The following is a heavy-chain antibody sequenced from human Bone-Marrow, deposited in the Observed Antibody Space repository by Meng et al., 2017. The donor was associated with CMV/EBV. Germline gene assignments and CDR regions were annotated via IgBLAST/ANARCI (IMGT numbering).Heavy chain of an antibody. V-gene: IGHV3-30-3*01. CDR1: GLTFSSYA. CDR2: ISYDGSNK. J-gene: IGHJ4*02. D-gene: IGHD2-21*02. CDR3: ARGGLRFRLEHFDY. Sequence: GESLKISCADSGLTFSSYAMHWVRQAPGKGMEWVAVISYDGSNKYYADSVKGRFTISRDNSKNTLYLQMNSLRAEDTAVYYCARGGLRFRLEHFDYWGQGPLVTVSS.